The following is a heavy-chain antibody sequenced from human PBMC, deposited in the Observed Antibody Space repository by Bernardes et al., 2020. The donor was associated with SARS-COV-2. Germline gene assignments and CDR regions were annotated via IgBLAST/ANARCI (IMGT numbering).Heavy chain of an antibody. CDR2: IYASGST. Sequence: SETLSLTCTASGGSISSYYWSWIRQPAGKGLEWIGRIYASGSTNYNPSLKSRVTMSVDTSKNQFSLKLSPVTAADTAVYFCARGPLTATTISDHWGQGTLVVVSS. D-gene: IGHD1-20*01. CDR1: GGSISSYY. J-gene: IGHJ4*02. CDR3: ARGPLTATTISDH. V-gene: IGHV4-4*07.